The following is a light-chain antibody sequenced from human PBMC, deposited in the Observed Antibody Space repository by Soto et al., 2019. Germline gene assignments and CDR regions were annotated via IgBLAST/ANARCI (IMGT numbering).Light chain of an antibody. V-gene: IGKV3-20*01. Sequence: EVVLTQSPGTLSLSPGERATLSCRASQSVSSSYLAWYQQKPGQAPRLLIFAASNRAPGIPDRFSGSGSGSDFTLTISRLEPDDSAVYYCQQYGSLYTFGQGTKLEIK. CDR3: QQYGSLYT. CDR1: QSVSSSY. J-gene: IGKJ2*01. CDR2: AAS.